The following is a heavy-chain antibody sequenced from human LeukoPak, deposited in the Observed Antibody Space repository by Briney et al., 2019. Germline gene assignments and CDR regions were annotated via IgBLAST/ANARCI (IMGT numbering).Heavy chain of an antibody. Sequence: SETLSLTCTVSGGSISSYYWSWIRRPPGKGLEWIGYIYYSGSTNYNPSLKSRVTISVDTSKNQFSLKLSSVTAADTAVYYCARRAATTFDYWGQGTLVTVSS. V-gene: IGHV4-59*08. D-gene: IGHD6-25*01. CDR3: ARRAATTFDY. CDR2: IYYSGST. J-gene: IGHJ4*02. CDR1: GGSISSYY.